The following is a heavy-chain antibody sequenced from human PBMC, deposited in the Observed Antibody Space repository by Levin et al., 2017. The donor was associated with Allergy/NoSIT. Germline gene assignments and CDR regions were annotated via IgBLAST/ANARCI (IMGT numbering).Heavy chain of an antibody. J-gene: IGHJ4*02. Sequence: GGSLRLSCAASGFTVSSNYMSWVRQAPGKGLEWVSVIYSGGSTYYADSVKGRFTISRDNSKNTLYLQMNSLRAEDTAVYYCARDLPHGIARGHYWGQGTLVTVSS. D-gene: IGHD6-13*01. CDR1: GFTVSSNY. CDR2: IYSGGST. V-gene: IGHV3-53*01. CDR3: ARDLPHGIARGHY.